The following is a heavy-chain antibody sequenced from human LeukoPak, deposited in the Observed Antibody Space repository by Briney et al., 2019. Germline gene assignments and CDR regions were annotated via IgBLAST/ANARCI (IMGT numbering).Heavy chain of an antibody. D-gene: IGHD2-21*01. Sequence: GGSLRLSCSASGFIFSSDWMKWVRKAPGKGLEWVATIKQDGSAKYYVDSVKGRFTISRDNAKKTLYLEMNTLRAEDTAVYYCATGEGYWGQGTLVTVSS. CDR2: IKQDGSAK. CDR1: GFIFSSDW. J-gene: IGHJ4*02. CDR3: ATGEGY. V-gene: IGHV3-7*01.